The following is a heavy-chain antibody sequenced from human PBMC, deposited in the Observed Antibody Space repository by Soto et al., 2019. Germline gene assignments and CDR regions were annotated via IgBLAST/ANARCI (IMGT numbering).Heavy chain of an antibody. V-gene: IGHV4-4*02. J-gene: IGHJ6*02. CDR2: IFHSGGT. D-gene: IGHD3-3*01. Sequence: SETLSLTCAVSGGSISNSYWWSWVRQPPGKGLEWIGEIFHSGGTNYNPSLKSRVTISLDESKNQFSLRVSSVTAADTAVYYCASAATLFGVVMAALDVWGQGTTVTVSS. CDR3: ASAATLFGVVMAALDV. CDR1: GGSISNSYW.